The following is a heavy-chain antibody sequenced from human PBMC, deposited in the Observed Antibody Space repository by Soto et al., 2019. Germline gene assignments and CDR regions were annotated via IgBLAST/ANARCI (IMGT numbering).Heavy chain of an antibody. CDR2: IYYSGST. Sequence: QVQLQESGPGLVKPSQTLSLTCTVSGGSISSGDYYWSWIRQPPGKGLEWIGYIYYSGSTYYNPSTKSRVTISADTSKNQFSLKLSSVTAADTAVYYCARGGDYYDSSGYYGPGYFDLWGRGTLVTVSS. J-gene: IGHJ2*01. V-gene: IGHV4-30-4*01. D-gene: IGHD3-22*01. CDR1: GGSISSGDYY. CDR3: ARGGDYYDSSGYYGPGYFDL.